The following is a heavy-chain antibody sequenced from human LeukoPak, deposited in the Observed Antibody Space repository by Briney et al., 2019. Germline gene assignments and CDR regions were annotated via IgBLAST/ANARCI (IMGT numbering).Heavy chain of an antibody. D-gene: IGHD1-1*01. J-gene: IGHJ6*02. CDR2: IYYSGST. CDR3: ARGRTGLYYYGMDV. V-gene: IGHV4-59*01. Sequence: SETLSLTCTVSGGSISSYYWSWIRQPPGKGLKWIGYIYYSGSTNYNPSLKSRVTISVDTSKNQFSLKLSSVTAADTAVYYCARGRTGLYYYGMDVWGQGTTVTVSS. CDR1: GGSISSYY.